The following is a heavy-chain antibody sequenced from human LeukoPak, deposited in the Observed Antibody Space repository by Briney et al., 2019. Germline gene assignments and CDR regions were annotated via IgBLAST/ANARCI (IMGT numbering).Heavy chain of an antibody. V-gene: IGHV4-34*01. CDR2: INHSGST. CDR3: ARGRYNWNRPDAFDI. D-gene: IGHD1-20*01. J-gene: IGHJ3*02. Sequence: SETLSLTCAVYGGSFSGYYWSWIRRPPGKGLEWIGKINHSGSTNYNPSLKSRVTISVDTSKNQFSLKLSSVTAADTAVYYCARGRYNWNRPDAFDIWGQGTMVTVSS. CDR1: GGSFSGYY.